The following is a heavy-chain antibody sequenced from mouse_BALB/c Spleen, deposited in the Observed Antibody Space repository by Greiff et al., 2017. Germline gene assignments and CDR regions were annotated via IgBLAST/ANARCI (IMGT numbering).Heavy chain of an antibody. J-gene: IGHJ4*01. D-gene: IGHD2-3*01. CDR2: IYPGDGDT. CDR3: ARDDGNYVDYAMDY. CDR1: GYAFSSYW. Sequence: VQLQQSGAELVRPGSSVKISCKASGYAFSSYWMNWVKQRPGQGLEWIGQIYPGDGDTNYNGKFKGKATLTADKSSSTAYMQLSSLTSEDSAVYFCARDDGNYVDYAMDYWGQGTSVTVSS. V-gene: IGHV1-80*01.